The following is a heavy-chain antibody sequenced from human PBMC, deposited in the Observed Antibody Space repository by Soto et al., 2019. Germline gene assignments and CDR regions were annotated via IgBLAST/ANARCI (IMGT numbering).Heavy chain of an antibody. V-gene: IGHV4-31*03. Sequence: QVQLQESGPGLVKPSQTLSLTCTVSGGSITAGGFYWSWIRQHPGKGLEWIGYIYYSGRAYYNPSLKSRVARSVDTSKTHFSLNLNSVTAADTAVYCCARGSSGWSAIRLDRWGQGRLVTVSS. D-gene: IGHD6-19*01. CDR3: ARGSSGWSAIRLDR. CDR2: IYYSGRA. CDR1: GGSITAGGFY. J-gene: IGHJ5*02.